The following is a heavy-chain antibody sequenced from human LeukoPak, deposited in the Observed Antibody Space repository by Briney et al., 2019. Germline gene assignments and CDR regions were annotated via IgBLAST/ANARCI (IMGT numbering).Heavy chain of an antibody. CDR2: ISYDGSNK. Sequence: GRSLRLSCAAPGFTFSSYAMHWVRQAPGKGLEWVAVISYDGSNKYYADSVKGRFTISRDNSKNTLYLQMNSLRAEDTAVYYCAKDLNGGNVDYWGQGTLVTVSS. CDR3: AKDLNGGNVDY. J-gene: IGHJ4*02. V-gene: IGHV3-30-3*01. CDR1: GFTFSSYA. D-gene: IGHD4-23*01.